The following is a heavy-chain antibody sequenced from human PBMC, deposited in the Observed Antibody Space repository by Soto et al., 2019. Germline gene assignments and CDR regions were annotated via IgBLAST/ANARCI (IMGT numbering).Heavy chain of an antibody. CDR3: AARYGSGDSACDY. CDR1: GDTFSVYT. V-gene: IGHV1-69*02. CDR2: INPIVSMS. D-gene: IGHD3-10*01. Sequence: QVQLVQSGAEVKKPGSSVKVSCKASGDTFSVYTINWVRQAPGLGLEWVGRINPIVSMSNYAQKFQGRVSMTTNKSTSTASTELRLLRSDDTAMYVCAARYGSGDSACDYWGQGALFIVSS. J-gene: IGHJ4*02.